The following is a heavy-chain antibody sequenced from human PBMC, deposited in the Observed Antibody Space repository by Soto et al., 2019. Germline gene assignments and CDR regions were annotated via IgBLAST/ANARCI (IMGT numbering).Heavy chain of an antibody. Sequence: QVQLVESGGGVVQPGRSLRLSCAASGFSFRSYAVHWVRQAPGKGLEWVAVMSYDGSDKDYADSVKGRFTISRDNSKNTLYLQMSSRRAEDTAVYYCARARLDTPALEYWGQGTLVTVSS. D-gene: IGHD2-2*01. V-gene: IGHV3-30-3*01. CDR2: MSYDGSDK. J-gene: IGHJ4*02. CDR3: ARARLDTPALEY. CDR1: GFSFRSYA.